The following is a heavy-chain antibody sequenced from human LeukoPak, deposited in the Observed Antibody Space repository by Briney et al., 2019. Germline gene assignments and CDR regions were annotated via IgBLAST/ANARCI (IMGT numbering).Heavy chain of an antibody. CDR1: GGSISSYY. D-gene: IGHD5-18*01. CDR2: IYYSGST. CDR3: ARGFPYSYDLNWYFDL. V-gene: IGHV4-59*01. Sequence: SETLPLTCTVSGGSISSYYWSWIRQPPGKGLEWIGYIYYSGSTNYNPSLKSRVTISVDTSKNQFSLKLTSVTAADTAVYYCARGFPYSYDLNWYFDLWGRGTLVTVSS. J-gene: IGHJ2*01.